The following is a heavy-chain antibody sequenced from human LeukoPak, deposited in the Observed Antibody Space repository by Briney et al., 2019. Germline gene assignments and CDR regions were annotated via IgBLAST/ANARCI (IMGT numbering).Heavy chain of an antibody. V-gene: IGHV3-21*01. D-gene: IGHD3-9*01. J-gene: IGHJ4*02. Sequence: PGGSLRLSCAASGFTFSSYSMNWVRQAPGKGLEWVSSIGSGSNYKYYADSVKGRFTISRDNAKNSLFLQMDSLRAEDTAVYYCAGGVTSMVIIIYWGQGTLVTVSS. CDR3: AGGVTSMVIIIY. CDR1: GFTFSSYS. CDR2: IGSGSNYK.